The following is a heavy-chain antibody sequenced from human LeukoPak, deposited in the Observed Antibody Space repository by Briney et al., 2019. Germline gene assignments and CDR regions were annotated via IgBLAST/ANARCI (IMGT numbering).Heavy chain of an antibody. Sequence: GGSLRLSCAASGFTFSSYAMHWVRQAPGKGLEWVAVISYDGSNKYYADSVKGRFTISRVNSKNTLYLQMNSLRAEDTAVYYCARDGSLAAVDAFDIWGQGTMVTVSS. J-gene: IGHJ3*02. CDR1: GFTFSSYA. CDR2: ISYDGSNK. V-gene: IGHV3-30*04. CDR3: ARDGSLAAVDAFDI. D-gene: IGHD6-13*01.